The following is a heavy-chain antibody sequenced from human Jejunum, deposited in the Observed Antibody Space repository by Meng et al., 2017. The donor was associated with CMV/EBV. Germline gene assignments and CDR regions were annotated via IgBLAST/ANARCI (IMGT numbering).Heavy chain of an antibody. CDR2: IYHSGST. D-gene: IGHD2-21*02. V-gene: IGHV4-4*02. CDR1: GGSLSSRNW. CDR3: ARVGAYCGGDCYHPR. Sequence: QVQLQESGPGLVKPSGTLSLTCAVSGGSLSSRNWWSWVRQPPWKGLEWIGEIYHSGSTNYNPSLKSRVTISVDESKNQFSLRLSSVTAADTAVYYCARVGAYCGGDCYHPRWGQGTLVTVSS. J-gene: IGHJ4*02.